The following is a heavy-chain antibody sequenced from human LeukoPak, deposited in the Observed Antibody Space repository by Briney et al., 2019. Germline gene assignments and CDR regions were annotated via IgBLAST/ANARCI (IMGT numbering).Heavy chain of an antibody. V-gene: IGHV4-59*01. CDR2: IYYSGST. Sequence: SETLSLTCTVSGYSISSYYWSWIRQPPGKGLEWLGYIYYSGSTNYNPSLKSRVTISVDTSKNQFSLKLSSVTAADTAVYYCARQGGDGSGSYYGFDYWGQGTLVPSPQ. J-gene: IGHJ4*02. D-gene: IGHD3-10*01. CDR3: ARQGGDGSGSYYGFDY. CDR1: GYSISSYY.